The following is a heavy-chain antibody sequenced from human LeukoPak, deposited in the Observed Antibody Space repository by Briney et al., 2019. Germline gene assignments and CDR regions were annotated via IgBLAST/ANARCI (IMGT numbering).Heavy chain of an antibody. CDR2: IKQDGSEK. V-gene: IGHV3-7*01. D-gene: IGHD1-26*01. Sequence: GGSLRLSCAASGFTFSSYWMSWVRQAPGKGLEWVANIKQDGSEKYYVDSVKGRFTISRDNAKNSLYLQMNSLRAEDTAVYYCARDRAVGAPDFDYWGQGTLVTVSS. J-gene: IGHJ4*02. CDR3: ARDRAVGAPDFDY. CDR1: GFTFSSYW.